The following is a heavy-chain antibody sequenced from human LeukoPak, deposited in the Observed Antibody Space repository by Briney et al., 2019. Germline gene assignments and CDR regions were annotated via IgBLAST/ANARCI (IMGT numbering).Heavy chain of an antibody. CDR2: ISSSGSTI. D-gene: IGHD1-26*01. J-gene: IGHJ4*02. CDR3: ARDGASLGAQFDY. V-gene: IGHV3-48*03. Sequence: GGSLRLSCAASGFTFSSYEMNWVRQAPGKGLEWVSYISSSGSTIYYADSVKGRFTIPRDNAKNSLYLQMNSLRAEDTAVYYCARDGASLGAQFDYWGQGTLVTVSS. CDR1: GFTFSSYE.